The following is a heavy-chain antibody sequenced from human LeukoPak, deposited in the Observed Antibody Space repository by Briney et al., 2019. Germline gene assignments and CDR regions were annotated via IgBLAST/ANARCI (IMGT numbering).Heavy chain of an antibody. CDR3: AKGYYYDSSGSDY. J-gene: IGHJ4*02. D-gene: IGHD3-22*01. Sequence: GGSLRLSCTASGFTFSSYAMTWVRLAPGKGLEWVSAISGSGGSTYYADSVKGRFTISRDNSKNTLYLQMSSLRADDTAVYYCAKGYYYDSSGSDYWGQGTLVTVSS. CDR2: ISGSGGST. CDR1: GFTFSSYA. V-gene: IGHV3-23*01.